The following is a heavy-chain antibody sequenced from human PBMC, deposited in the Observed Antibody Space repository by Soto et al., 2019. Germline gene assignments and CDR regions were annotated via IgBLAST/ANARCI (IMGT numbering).Heavy chain of an antibody. CDR2: INPSGVST. J-gene: IGHJ5*02. V-gene: IGHV1-46*01. D-gene: IGHD2-15*01. CDR1: GYTFTNYY. CDR3: ARAPMTHYGSGGSCYYNWCDP. Sequence: QVPLVHSVAEVKKPGASVKVSCKASGYTFTNYYMHWVRQAPGQGLEWMGIINPSGVSTSCARKFQGSVTKTRDTSTGTVYMELSSLRSEDTAVYYCARAPMTHYGSGGSCYYNWCDPWGHGTMVTVTS.